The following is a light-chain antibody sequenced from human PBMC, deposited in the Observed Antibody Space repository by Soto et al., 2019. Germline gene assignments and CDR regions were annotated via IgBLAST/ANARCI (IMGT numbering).Light chain of an antibody. V-gene: IGKV1-5*03. CDR3: QQYNSYSRT. Sequence: DIQMTHSPSTLSASVGDRVTITFRASQSISSWLAWYQQKPGKAPKLLIYKASSLESGVPSRFSGSGSGTEFTLTISSLQPDAFATYYCQQYNSYSRTFGQGTKVDIK. CDR2: KAS. J-gene: IGKJ2*01. CDR1: QSISSW.